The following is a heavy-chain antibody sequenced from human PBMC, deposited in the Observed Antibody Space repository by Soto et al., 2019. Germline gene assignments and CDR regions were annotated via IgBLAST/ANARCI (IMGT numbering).Heavy chain of an antibody. CDR3: ARDLEMATPVGTANAFDI. V-gene: IGHV4-30-4*01. CDR2: IYYSGST. CDR1: GGSISSGDYY. J-gene: IGHJ3*02. Sequence: TLSLTCTVSGGSISSGDYYWSWIRQPPGKGLEWIGYIYYSGSTYYNPSLKSRVTISVDTSKNQFSLKLSSVTAADTAVYYCARDLEMATPVGTANAFDIWGQGTMVTVSS. D-gene: IGHD5-12*01.